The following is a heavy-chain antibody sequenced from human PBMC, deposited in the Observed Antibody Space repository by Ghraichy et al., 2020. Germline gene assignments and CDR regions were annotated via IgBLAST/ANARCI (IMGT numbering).Heavy chain of an antibody. CDR1: GYTLTELS. CDR3: ATNGAEWELHAFDI. V-gene: IGHV1-24*01. D-gene: IGHD1-26*01. J-gene: IGHJ3*02. Sequence: ASVKVSCKVSGYTLTELSMHWVRQAPGKGLEWMGGFDPEDGETIYAQKFQGRVTMTEDTSTDTAYMELSSLRSEDTAVYYCATNGAEWELHAFDIWGQGTMVTVSS. CDR2: FDPEDGET.